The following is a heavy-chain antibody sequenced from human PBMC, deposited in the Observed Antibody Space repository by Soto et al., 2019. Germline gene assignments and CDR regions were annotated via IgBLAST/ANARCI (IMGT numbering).Heavy chain of an antibody. CDR1: GYTFTSYG. J-gene: IGHJ3*02. V-gene: IGHV1-18*01. D-gene: IGHD6-13*01. Sequence: GASVKVSCKASGYTFTSYGISWVRQAPGQGLEWMGWISAYNGNTNYAQKLQGRVTMTTDTSTSTAYMELRSLRSDDTAVYYCARDLGIAVAEDWFDTWGQGTMVTVSS. CDR2: ISAYNGNT. CDR3: ARDLGIAVAEDWFDT.